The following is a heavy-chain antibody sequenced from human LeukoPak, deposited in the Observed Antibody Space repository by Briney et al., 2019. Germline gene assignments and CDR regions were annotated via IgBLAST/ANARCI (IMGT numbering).Heavy chain of an antibody. CDR1: GFTFSRYW. CDR3: ARDLLYSWLNYFDY. Sequence: GGTLRLSCAASGFTFSRYWMSWVRQARGKGLEWVANINQDGSEKYYVDSVKGRFTISRDNAKNSLYLQMNSLRAEDTAVYYCARDLLYSWLNYFDYWGQGTLVTVAS. CDR2: INQDGSEK. D-gene: IGHD5-12*01. V-gene: IGHV3-7*03. J-gene: IGHJ4*02.